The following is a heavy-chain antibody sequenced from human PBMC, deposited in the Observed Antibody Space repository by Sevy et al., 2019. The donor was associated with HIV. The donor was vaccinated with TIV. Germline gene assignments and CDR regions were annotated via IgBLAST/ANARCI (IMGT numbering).Heavy chain of an antibody. Sequence: ASVKVSCKASGYTFTVYYIHWVRRAPGQGLEWMGWINPNGGGTNYAQTFQGSVTMTSDASINTAYMELTNLRSDDTAVYYCAKDNTNFGVTYSGVWGQGTTVTVSS. CDR1: GYTFTVYY. V-gene: IGHV1-2*02. CDR3: AKDNTNFGVTYSGV. J-gene: IGHJ6*02. CDR2: INPNGGGT. D-gene: IGHD3-3*01.